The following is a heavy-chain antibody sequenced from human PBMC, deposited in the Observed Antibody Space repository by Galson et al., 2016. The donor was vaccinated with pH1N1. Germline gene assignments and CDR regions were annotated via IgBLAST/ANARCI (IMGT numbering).Heavy chain of an antibody. J-gene: IGHJ4*02. V-gene: IGHV1-69*01. D-gene: IGHD4-17*01. CDR3: ARYDYGDYVGYFDS. Sequence: SCKASGGIFRSCAISWVRQAPGQGPEWMGGILAIFGTAKYAQKFQGRLTITADESTTTAYMELSRLRSGDTAVYYCARYDYGDYVGYFDSWGQGTLVTVSS. CDR2: ILAIFGTA. CDR1: GGIFRSCA.